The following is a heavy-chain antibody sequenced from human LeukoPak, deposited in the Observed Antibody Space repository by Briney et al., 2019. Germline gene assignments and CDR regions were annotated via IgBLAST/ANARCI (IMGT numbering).Heavy chain of an antibody. J-gene: IGHJ4*02. Sequence: ASVKVSCKASGYTFTSYDINWVRQATGQGLEWMGWMNANSGDTGYARKFQGRVTMTRDTSISTAYMELSSLRSGDTAVYYCARNLPSSGWFIGWGQGTLVTVSS. CDR2: MNANSGDT. D-gene: IGHD6-19*01. V-gene: IGHV1-8*01. CDR3: ARNLPSSGWFIG. CDR1: GYTFTSYD.